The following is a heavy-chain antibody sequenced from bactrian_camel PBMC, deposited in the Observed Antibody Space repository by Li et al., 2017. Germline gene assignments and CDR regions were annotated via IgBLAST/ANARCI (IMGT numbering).Heavy chain of an antibody. J-gene: IGHJ6*01. V-gene: IGHV3S53*01. CDR3: AAGTRIIVGDYCDGITT. Sequence: HVQLVESGGASVPAGGSLRLACAASEYIYQPRCMGWFRQAPGKEREGVAGIDRDGITTYAEAVKGRFTISQDNAKNIIYLQMSSLTPDDTAMYYCAAGTRIIVGDYCDGITTWGQGTQVTVS. CDR1: EYIYQPRC. CDR2: IDRDGIT. D-gene: IGHD3*01.